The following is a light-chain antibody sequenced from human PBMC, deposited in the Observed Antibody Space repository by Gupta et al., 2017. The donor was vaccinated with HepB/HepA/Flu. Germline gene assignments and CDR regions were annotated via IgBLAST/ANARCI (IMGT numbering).Light chain of an antibody. CDR3: QQDNTFFRT. Sequence: IQITQSPSTLSASLGDTVTITCRASQSFNYWLAWYQQKPGEAPKLLIHKASTLESGVPSRFSGSGSGTEFTLTISSRQPDDFATYYCQQDNTFFRTFGQGTKVEIK. CDR2: KAS. V-gene: IGKV1-5*03. J-gene: IGKJ1*01. CDR1: QSFNYW.